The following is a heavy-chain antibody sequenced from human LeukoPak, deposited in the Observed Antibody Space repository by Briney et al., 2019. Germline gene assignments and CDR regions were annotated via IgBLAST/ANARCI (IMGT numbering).Heavy chain of an antibody. D-gene: IGHD2-2*01. V-gene: IGHV3-23*01. CDR3: AKMAKTSRDY. CDR1: KFPFSTYT. CDR2: ITDTGGAT. Sequence: GGSLRLSCAASKFPFSTYTMSWVRQAPGKGLEWVSTITDTGGATYYADSVKGRFTISRDNSKSTLYLQMDSLRADDTAAYYCAKMAKTSRDYWGQGTLVTVSS. J-gene: IGHJ4*02.